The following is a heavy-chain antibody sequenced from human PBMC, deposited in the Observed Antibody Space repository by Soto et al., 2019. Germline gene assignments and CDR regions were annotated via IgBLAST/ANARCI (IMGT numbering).Heavy chain of an antibody. CDR1: GFTLSSYW. Sequence: GGSLRLSCAASGFTLSSYWMTWVRQAPGKGLEWVANIKQDGSEKYYVDSVRGRFTMSRDNAKNSLYLQMNSLRAEDTAVYYCARVVGATQMDFDYWGQGTLVTVSS. J-gene: IGHJ4*02. CDR3: ARVVGATQMDFDY. CDR2: IKQDGSEK. D-gene: IGHD1-26*01. V-gene: IGHV3-7*01.